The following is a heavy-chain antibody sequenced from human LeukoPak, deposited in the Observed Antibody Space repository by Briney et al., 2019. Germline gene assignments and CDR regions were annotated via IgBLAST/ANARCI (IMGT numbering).Heavy chain of an antibody. CDR2: INSDGINT. V-gene: IGHV3-74*01. D-gene: IGHD6-19*01. Sequence: GGSLRLSCAASGFTFSNYWMHWVRQAPGKGLVWVSRINSDGINTSYADSVKGRFTISRDNSNNTLFLHLNSLRGEDTAVYYCTRNSGWYGLSWGQGTLVTVSS. CDR3: TRNSGWYGLS. J-gene: IGHJ1*01. CDR1: GFTFSNYW.